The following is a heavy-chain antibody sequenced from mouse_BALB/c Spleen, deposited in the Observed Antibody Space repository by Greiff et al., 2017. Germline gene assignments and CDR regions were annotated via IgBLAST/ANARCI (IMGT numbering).Heavy chain of an antibody. CDR1: GFTFSSYT. CDR3: TRDDYDERFAY. V-gene: IGHV5-6-4*01. D-gene: IGHD2-4*01. CDR2: ISSGGSYT. Sequence: EVKLVESGGGLVKPGGSLKLSCAASGFTFSSYTMSWVRQTPEKRLEWVATISSGGSYTYYPDSVKGRFTISRDNAKNTLYLQMSSLKSEDTAMYYCTRDDYDERFAYWGQGTLVTVSA. J-gene: IGHJ3*01.